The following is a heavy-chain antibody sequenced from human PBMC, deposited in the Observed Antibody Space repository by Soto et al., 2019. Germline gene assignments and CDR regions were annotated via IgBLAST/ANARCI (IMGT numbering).Heavy chain of an antibody. V-gene: IGHV3-48*03. J-gene: IGHJ4*02. D-gene: IGHD5-12*01. Sequence: PGGSLGLSCAASGFTFSSYEMNWVRQAPGKGLEWVSYISSSGSTIYYADSVKGRFTISRDNAKNSLYLQMNSLRAEDTAVYYCARGSRDGYNWDFDYWGQGTLVTVSS. CDR2: ISSSGSTI. CDR3: ARGSRDGYNWDFDY. CDR1: GFTFSSYE.